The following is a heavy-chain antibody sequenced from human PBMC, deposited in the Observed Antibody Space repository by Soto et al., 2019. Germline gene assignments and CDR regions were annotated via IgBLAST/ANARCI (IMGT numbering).Heavy chain of an antibody. CDR2: ISGSGGST. V-gene: IGHV3-23*01. D-gene: IGHD3-3*01. CDR3: AKFKGYDFWSGYYHPPDYYYGMDV. J-gene: IGHJ6*02. Sequence: EVQLLESGGGLVQPGGSLRLSCAASGFTFSSYAMSWVRQAPGKGLEWVSAISGSGGSTYYADSVKGRFTISRDNSKNTLYLQMNSLRAEDTAVYYCAKFKGYDFWSGYYHPPDYYYGMDVWGQGTTVTVSS. CDR1: GFTFSSYA.